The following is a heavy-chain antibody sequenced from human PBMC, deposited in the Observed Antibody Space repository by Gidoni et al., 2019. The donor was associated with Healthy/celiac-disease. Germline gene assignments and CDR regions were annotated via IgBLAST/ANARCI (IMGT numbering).Heavy chain of an antibody. CDR1: GFTFSSYA. V-gene: IGHV3-30-3*01. CDR2: ISYDGINK. CDR3: ASPYYDFWSGYYSYYYYGMDV. D-gene: IGHD3-3*01. J-gene: IGHJ6*02. Sequence: QVQLVESGGGLVQPGRSLRLSCAASGFTFSSYALPCVRQAPGKGLEWVAVISYDGINKDYADSVKGRFTISRDNSKNTLYLQMNSLRAEDTAVYYCASPYYDFWSGYYSYYYYGMDVWGQGTTVTVSS.